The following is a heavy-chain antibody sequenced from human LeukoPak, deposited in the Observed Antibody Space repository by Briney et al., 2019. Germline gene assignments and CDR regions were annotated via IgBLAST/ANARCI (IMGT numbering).Heavy chain of an antibody. D-gene: IGHD5-18*01. J-gene: IGHJ4*02. CDR2: IKQDGSES. CDR3: ARGPWGYSYSYEGYFDY. Sequence: GGSLRLSCAASGFTFSSYLMSWVRQAPGKGLEWVANIKQDGSESYYVDSVKGRFTISRDNAKNSLYLQMNSLRAEDTAVYYCARGPWGYSYSYEGYFDYWGQGTLVTVSS. CDR1: GFTFSSYL. V-gene: IGHV3-7*01.